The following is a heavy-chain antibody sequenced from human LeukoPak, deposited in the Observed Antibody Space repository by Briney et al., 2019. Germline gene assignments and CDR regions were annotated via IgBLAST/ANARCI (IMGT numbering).Heavy chain of an antibody. CDR1: GFSFSNYN. D-gene: IGHD3-10*01. Sequence: PGGSLRLSCAASGFSFSNYNMNWVRHAPAQGLGWVSSISSCNSYISYANSVKGRFTISTDNAKNSLYLQMNSLRAEDTAVYYCAREAAYYYGSGIYYNAMDVWGKGTTVTISS. CDR2: ISSCNSYI. V-gene: IGHV3-21*01. CDR3: AREAAYYYGSGIYYNAMDV. J-gene: IGHJ6*04.